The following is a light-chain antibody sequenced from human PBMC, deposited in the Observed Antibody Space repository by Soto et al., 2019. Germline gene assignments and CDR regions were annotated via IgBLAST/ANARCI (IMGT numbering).Light chain of an antibody. J-gene: IGKJ4*01. V-gene: IGKV3D-20*01. CDR1: QSVFSSY. CDR3: QQYSSSPLT. CDR2: DAS. Sequence: EIVLTQSPATLSLSAGDRATLSCGASQSVFSSYLAWYQQKPGLAPRLLIYDASTRATGIPDRFSGSGSGTDFTLTISRLEPEDFAVYLCQQYSSSPLTFGGGTKVEIK.